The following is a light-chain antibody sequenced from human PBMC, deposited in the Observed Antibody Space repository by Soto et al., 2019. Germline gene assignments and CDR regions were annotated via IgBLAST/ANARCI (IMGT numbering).Light chain of an antibody. CDR1: QSISSY. J-gene: IGKJ4*01. Sequence: MEMARTPYSVSACGVGRFTITCRASQSISSYLNWYQQKPGIAPKLLIYAASSLQSGVPSRFSGSGSGTDFTLTISSLQPEDFATYYCHQLNNYPLTFGGGTKVDNK. CDR3: HQLNNYPLT. CDR2: AAS. V-gene: IGKV1-9*01.